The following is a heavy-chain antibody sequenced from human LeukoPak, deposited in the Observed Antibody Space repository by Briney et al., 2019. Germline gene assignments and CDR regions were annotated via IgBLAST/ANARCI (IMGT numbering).Heavy chain of an antibody. D-gene: IGHD4-17*01. CDR2: IWYDGSNK. V-gene: IGHV3-33*01. CDR1: GFTFSSYG. Sequence: GGSLRLSCAASGFTFSSYGMHCVRQAPGKGLEWVAVIWYDGSNKYYADSVKGRFTISRDNSKNTLYLQMNSLRAEDTAVYYCARGQGDYGDYADYWGQGTLVTVSS. CDR3: ARGQGDYGDYADY. J-gene: IGHJ4*02.